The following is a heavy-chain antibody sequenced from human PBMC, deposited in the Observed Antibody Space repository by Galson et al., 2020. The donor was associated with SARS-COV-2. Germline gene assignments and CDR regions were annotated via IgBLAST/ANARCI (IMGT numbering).Heavy chain of an antibody. CDR1: GGSISSNLYY. V-gene: IGHV4-39*01. D-gene: IGHD2-2*01. CDR3: ARHRPAKDPFDA. CDR2: IYYRGTT. Sequence: SETLSLTCTVSGGSISSNLYYWGWVRQPPGKGLEWIWSIYYRGTTYYNSSLKSRVTISVDTSKHHFSLEISSVTAADTAVYYCARHRPAKDPFDAWGRGTLVSVSS. J-gene: IGHJ5*02.